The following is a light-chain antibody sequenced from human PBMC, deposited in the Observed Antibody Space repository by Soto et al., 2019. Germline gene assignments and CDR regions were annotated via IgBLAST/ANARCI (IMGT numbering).Light chain of an antibody. CDR3: QQYNSYPWT. J-gene: IGKJ1*01. CDR2: DAS. Sequence: DIQVTQSPSTLSASGGDRVTITCRASQRISSWLAWYQQKTWKAPKLLIYDASSLESGVPSRFSGSRSGTHFTITIRSLQPDHFATYSSQQYNSYPWTFGQGTKVEIK. V-gene: IGKV1-5*01. CDR1: QRISSW.